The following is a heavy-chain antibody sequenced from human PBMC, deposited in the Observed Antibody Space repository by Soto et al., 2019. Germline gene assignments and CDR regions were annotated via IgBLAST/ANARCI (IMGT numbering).Heavy chain of an antibody. D-gene: IGHD3-3*01. V-gene: IGHV3-30-3*01. CDR2: ISYDGSNK. Sequence: QVQLVESGGGVVQPGRSLRLSCAASGFTFSSYAMHWVRQAPGKGLEWVAVISYDGSNKYYADSVKGRFTISRDNSKNTLYLQMNSLRAEDKAVYYCAREVMSSGFWSGYYQGGAFDIWGQGTMFTVSS. CDR3: AREVMSSGFWSGYYQGGAFDI. J-gene: IGHJ3*02. CDR1: GFTFSSYA.